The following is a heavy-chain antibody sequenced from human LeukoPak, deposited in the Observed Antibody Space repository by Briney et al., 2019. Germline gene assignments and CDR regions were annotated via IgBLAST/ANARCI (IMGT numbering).Heavy chain of an antibody. CDR2: VGNTET. Sequence: GGSLRLSCATSGFPFETNAMSWVRQAPGKGLEWVATVGNTETFYADSVTGRFTISRDNSKNTVNLQMSRLRVEDTAIYYCAKDWIQFNRVFDCFDSWGQGTLVTVSS. CDR3: AKDWIQFNRVFDCFDS. V-gene: IGHV3-23*01. CDR1: GFPFETNA. J-gene: IGHJ4*02. D-gene: IGHD5-18*01.